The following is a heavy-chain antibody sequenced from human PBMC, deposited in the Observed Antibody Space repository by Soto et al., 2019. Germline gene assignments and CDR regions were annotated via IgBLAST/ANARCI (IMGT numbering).Heavy chain of an antibody. Sequence: SETLSLTCSVPGGSISSSSSYYWGWIRQPPGKGLEWVATIYYSGSTYYNPSLKSRVTISVDRSKNQFSLKLSSVTAADTAVYYCARGGITMVRGVGAFDIWGQGTMVTVSS. CDR1: GGSISSSSSYY. V-gene: IGHV4-39*07. J-gene: IGHJ3*02. CDR2: IYYSGST. CDR3: ARGGITMVRGVGAFDI. D-gene: IGHD3-10*01.